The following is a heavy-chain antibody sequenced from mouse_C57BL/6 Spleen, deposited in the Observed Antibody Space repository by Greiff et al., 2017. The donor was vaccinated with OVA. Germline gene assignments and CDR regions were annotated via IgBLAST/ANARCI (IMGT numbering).Heavy chain of an antibody. D-gene: IGHD2-4*01. CDR2: IYPGDGDT. CDR1: GYAFSSSW. CDR3: ARVDYDYDESAMDY. V-gene: IGHV1-82*01. J-gene: IGHJ4*01. Sequence: QVQLQQSGPELVKPGASVKISCKASGYAFSSSWMNWVKQRPGKGLEWIGRIYPGDGDTNYNGKFKGKATLTADKSSSTAYMQLSSLTSEDSAVYFCARVDYDYDESAMDYWGQGTSVTVSS.